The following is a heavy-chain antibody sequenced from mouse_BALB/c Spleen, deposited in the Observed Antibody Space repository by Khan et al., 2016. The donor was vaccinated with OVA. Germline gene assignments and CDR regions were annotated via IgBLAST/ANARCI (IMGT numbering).Heavy chain of an antibody. J-gene: IGHJ3*01. CDR1: GYMFTSYY. D-gene: IGHD2-2*01. V-gene: IGHV1S81*02. Sequence: QVRLQQSGAELVKPGASVKLSCKASGYMFTSYYMYWVKQRPGQGLEWIGEINPNNGGTNFNEKFKSKATLTVDKSSSTAYMQLSSLTSEDSAVYYCTRSGYGSFVYWGQGTLVTVSA. CDR3: TRSGYGSFVY. CDR2: INPNNGGT.